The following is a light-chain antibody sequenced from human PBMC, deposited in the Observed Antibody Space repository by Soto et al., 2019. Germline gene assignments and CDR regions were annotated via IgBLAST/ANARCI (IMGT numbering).Light chain of an antibody. Sequence: DIQLTQSPSSLSASVGDRVTITCRASQSIHTSLNWFQDKPGKAPKMLIFGVSSLQSGVPARFSGSGSGADFSLTISSLQPEDFATYYCQQNFSKPLTFGGGTRVEI. CDR1: QSIHTS. CDR3: QQNFSKPLT. CDR2: GVS. V-gene: IGKV1-39*01. J-gene: IGKJ4*01.